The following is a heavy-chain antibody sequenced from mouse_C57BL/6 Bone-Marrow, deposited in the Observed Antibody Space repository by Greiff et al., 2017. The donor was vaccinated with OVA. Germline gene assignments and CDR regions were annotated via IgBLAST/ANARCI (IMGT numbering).Heavy chain of an antibody. V-gene: IGHV5-4*03. J-gene: IGHJ3*01. D-gene: IGHD1-1*01. CDR1: GFTFSSYA. Sequence: EVKLVESGGGLVKPGGSLKLSCAASGFTFSSYAMSWVRQTPEKRLEWVATISDGGSYTYYPDNVKGRFTISRDNAKNNLYLQMSHLKSEDTAMYYCARAFYYGSSYVAYWGQGTLVTVSA. CDR2: ISDGGSYT. CDR3: ARAFYYGSSYVAY.